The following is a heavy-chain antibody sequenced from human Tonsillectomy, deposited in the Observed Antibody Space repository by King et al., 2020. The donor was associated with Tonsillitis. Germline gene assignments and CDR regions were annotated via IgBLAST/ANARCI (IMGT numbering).Heavy chain of an antibody. Sequence: LQESGPGLVKPSGTLSLTCAVSGGSISSSNWWSWVRQPPGKGLEWIGETYHSGSTNYNPSLQSRVTISLDKSKNQFSLKLTSVTAAYTAMYYCARVGSVTTSEFDYWGQGTLVTVSS. CDR1: GGSISSSNW. CDR3: ARVGSVTTSEFDY. CDR2: TYHSGST. V-gene: IGHV4-4*02. J-gene: IGHJ4*02. D-gene: IGHD4-17*01.